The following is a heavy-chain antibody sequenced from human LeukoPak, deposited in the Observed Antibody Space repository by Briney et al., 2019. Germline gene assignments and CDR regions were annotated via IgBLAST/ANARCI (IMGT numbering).Heavy chain of an antibody. D-gene: IGHD6-19*01. V-gene: IGHV4-39*07. J-gene: IGHJ4*02. Sequence: PSETLSLTCTVSGGSISSSSYYWGWIRQPPGKGLEWIGSIYYSGSTNYNPSLKSRVTISVDTSKNQFSLKLSSVTAADTAVYYCARGYSSPSHWGQGTLVAVSS. CDR3: ARGYSSPSH. CDR2: IYYSGST. CDR1: GGSISSSSYY.